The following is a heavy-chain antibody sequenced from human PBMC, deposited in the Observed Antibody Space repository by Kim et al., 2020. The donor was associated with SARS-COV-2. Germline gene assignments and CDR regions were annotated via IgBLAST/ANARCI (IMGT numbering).Heavy chain of an antibody. J-gene: IGHJ4*02. CDR3: AANDVPATAKGGFGAFDY. D-gene: IGHD2-2*01. Sequence: KGRFTISRDNSKNTLYLQMNSLRAEDTAVYYCAANDVPATAKGGFGAFDYWGQGTLVTVSS. V-gene: IGHV3-23*01.